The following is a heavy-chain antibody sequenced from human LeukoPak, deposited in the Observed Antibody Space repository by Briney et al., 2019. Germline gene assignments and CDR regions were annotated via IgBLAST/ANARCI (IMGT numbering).Heavy chain of an antibody. D-gene: IGHD3-16*01. CDR1: GGTFSSYA. Sequence: GASVKVSSKASGGTFSSYAISWVRQAPGQGLEWMGRIIPIFGTANYAQKFQGRVTITTDESTSTAYMELSSLRSEDTAVYYCAAGDNNDAFDIWGQGTMVTVSS. CDR3: AAGDNNDAFDI. J-gene: IGHJ3*02. CDR2: IIPIFGTA. V-gene: IGHV1-69*05.